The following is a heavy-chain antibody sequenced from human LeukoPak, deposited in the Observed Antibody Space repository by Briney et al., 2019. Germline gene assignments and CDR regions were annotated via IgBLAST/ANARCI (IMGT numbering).Heavy chain of an antibody. CDR2: ISYDGSNK. J-gene: IGHJ6*02. CDR1: GFTFRSYA. Sequence: QPGRSLRLSCAASGFTFRSYAMHGVRQAPGKGLEGVAGISYDGSNKYYADSVKRRFTISRDNSKNTLYLQMNSLRAEDTAVYYCARAPMVRGVDYYYYGMDVWGQGTTVTVSS. V-gene: IGHV3-30*04. CDR3: ARAPMVRGVDYYYYGMDV. D-gene: IGHD3-10*01.